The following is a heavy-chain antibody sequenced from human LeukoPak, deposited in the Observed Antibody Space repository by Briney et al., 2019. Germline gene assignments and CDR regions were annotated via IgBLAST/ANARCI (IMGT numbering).Heavy chain of an antibody. V-gene: IGHV4-59*08. Sequence: PSETLSLTCTVSGGSISSYYWSWIRQPPGKGLEWIGYIYYSGSTNYNPSLKSRVTISVDTSKNQFSLKLSSVTAADTAVYYCARAPSDSSGYYYHYFDYWGQGTLVTVSS. CDR3: ARAPSDSSGYYYHYFDY. CDR2: IYYSGST. J-gene: IGHJ4*02. D-gene: IGHD3-22*01. CDR1: GGSISSYY.